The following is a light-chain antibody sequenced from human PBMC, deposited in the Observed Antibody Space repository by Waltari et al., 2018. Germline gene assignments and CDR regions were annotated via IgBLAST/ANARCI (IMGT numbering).Light chain of an antibody. J-gene: IGLJ3*02. CDR2: VNRDGSH. CDR3: QTGGFGIWV. V-gene: IGLV4-69*01. CDR1: SGHSNYA. Sequence: QLLLTQSPSASASLGALVTLTCTLSSGHSNYAIAWHQQQPDKGPRYLMKVNRDGSHIKGDGIPDRFSGSSSGAERYLTLSSLQSEDEADYYCQTGGFGIWVFGGGTKLTVL.